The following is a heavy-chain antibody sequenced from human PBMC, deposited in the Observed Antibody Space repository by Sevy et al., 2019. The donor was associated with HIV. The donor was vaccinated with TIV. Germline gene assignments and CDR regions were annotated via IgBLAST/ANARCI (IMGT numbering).Heavy chain of an antibody. Sequence: GGSLRLSCAASGFTLSSYCMLWVRQAPGKGLEWVAKINQDGSTKYYLDSVKGRFTISRDNAENSLFLQMNSLRVEDTATYYCVSAIAAADGLWGQGTLVTVSS. V-gene: IGHV3-7*01. CDR3: VSAIAAADGL. D-gene: IGHD6-13*01. CDR1: GFTLSSYC. J-gene: IGHJ4*02. CDR2: INQDGSTK.